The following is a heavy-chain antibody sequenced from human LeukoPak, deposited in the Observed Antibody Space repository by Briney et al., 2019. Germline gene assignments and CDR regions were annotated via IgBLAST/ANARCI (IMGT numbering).Heavy chain of an antibody. CDR2: IYPGDSDT. J-gene: IGHJ4*02. CDR1: GYIFTSYW. CDR3: ARVYGSGSYYLPFGY. D-gene: IGHD3-10*01. V-gene: IGHV5-51*01. Sequence: GASLKISCKGSGYIFTSYWIGWVRPLPGKGLEWMGIIYPGDSDTRYSPSFQGQVTISADKSISTAYLQWSSLKASDTAMYYCARVYGSGSYYLPFGYWGQGTLVTVSS.